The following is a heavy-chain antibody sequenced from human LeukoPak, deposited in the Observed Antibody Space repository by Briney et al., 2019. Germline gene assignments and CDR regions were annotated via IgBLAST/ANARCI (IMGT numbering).Heavy chain of an antibody. D-gene: IGHD2-15*01. CDR1: GGSFSGYY. Sequence: SETLSLXCAVYGGSFSGYYWSWIRQPPGKGLEWIGEINHSGSTNYNPSLKSRVTISVDTSKNQFSLKLSSVTAADTAVYYCARGLGCSGGSCYPGYWGQGTLVTVSS. J-gene: IGHJ4*02. CDR3: ARGLGCSGGSCYPGY. V-gene: IGHV4-34*01. CDR2: INHSGST.